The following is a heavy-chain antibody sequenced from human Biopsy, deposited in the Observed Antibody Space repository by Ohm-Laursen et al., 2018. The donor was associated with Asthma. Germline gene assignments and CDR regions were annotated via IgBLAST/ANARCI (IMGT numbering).Heavy chain of an antibody. CDR1: GFTVSRDH. J-gene: IGHJ4*02. V-gene: IGHV3-53*01. D-gene: IGHD2-8*02. CDR3: ARGDTGGWSQYYFDY. CDR2: IYSGRTS. Sequence: SLRLSCAASGFTVSRDHMFWVRQAPGKGLEWVSVIYSGRTSHTADSVRGRFTISRDYSKNTLYLQMHSLRAKDTAVYYCARGDTGGWSQYYFDYWGQGTLVTVSS.